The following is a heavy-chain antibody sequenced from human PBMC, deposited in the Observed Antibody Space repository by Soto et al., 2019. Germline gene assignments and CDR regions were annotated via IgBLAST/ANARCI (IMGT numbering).Heavy chain of an antibody. CDR3: ASCIAAPDYFDY. D-gene: IGHD6-6*01. CDR1: GFTFSSYG. V-gene: IGHV3-33*01. Sequence: QVQLVESGGGVVQPGRSLRLSCAASGFTFSSYGMHWVRQAPGKGLEWVAVIWYDGSNKYYADSVKGRFTISRDNSKNTLYLQMNSLRAEDTAVYYCASCIAAPDYFDYWGQGTLVTVSS. J-gene: IGHJ4*02. CDR2: IWYDGSNK.